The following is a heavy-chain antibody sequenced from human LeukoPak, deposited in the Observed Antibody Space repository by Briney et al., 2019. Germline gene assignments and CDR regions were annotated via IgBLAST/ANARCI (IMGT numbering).Heavy chain of an antibody. CDR3: ARVFHGSGRFSFDY. D-gene: IGHD3-10*01. V-gene: IGHV1-18*01. CDR2: ISAYNGNA. Sequence: ASVKVSCKASGYTFTSYGISWVRQAPGQGLEWMGWISAYNGNANYAQKLQGRVTMTTDTSTSTAYMELRSLRSDDTAVYYCARVFHGSGRFSFDYWGQGTLVTVSS. J-gene: IGHJ4*02. CDR1: GYTFTSYG.